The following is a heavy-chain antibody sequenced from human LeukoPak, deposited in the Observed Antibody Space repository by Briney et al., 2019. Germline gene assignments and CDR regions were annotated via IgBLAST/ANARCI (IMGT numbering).Heavy chain of an antibody. J-gene: IGHJ4*02. CDR1: GYSITSGYF. CDR3: ARPPDSSDYGAAFDF. V-gene: IGHV4-38-2*01. D-gene: IGHD4-17*01. CDR2: IYHSGTT. Sequence: SETLSLTCGVSGYSITSGYFWGWIRQPPGKGLEWIGSIYHSGTTYYNPALKSRVTISVDTSKNQFSLKLSSVTAADTAVYYCARPPDSSDYGAAFDFWGQGTLVTVSS.